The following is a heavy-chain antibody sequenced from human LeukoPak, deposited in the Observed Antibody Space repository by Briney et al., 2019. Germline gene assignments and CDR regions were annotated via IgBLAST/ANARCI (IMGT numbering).Heavy chain of an antibody. J-gene: IGHJ4*02. CDR2: IYPGDSDT. CDR1: GYSFTNYW. V-gene: IGHV5-51*01. CDR3: ARQGSRPH. Sequence: GESLKISCKGSGYSFTNYWIGWVRQMPGKGLEWMGIIYPGDSDTRYSPSFQGQVTISADKPISTAYLQWSSLKASDTAMYDWARQGSRPHWGEGTRVTVSS.